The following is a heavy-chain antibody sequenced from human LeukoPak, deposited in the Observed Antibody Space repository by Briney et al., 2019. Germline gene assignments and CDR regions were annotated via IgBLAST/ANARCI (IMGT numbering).Heavy chain of an antibody. V-gene: IGHV1-18*01. CDR1: GYTFTSYG. J-gene: IGHJ6*03. D-gene: IGHD6-6*01. Sequence: GASVKVSCKASGYTFTSYGISWVRQAPGQGREWMGWISAYNGNTNYAQKLQGRVTMTTDTSTSTAYMELRSLRSDDTAVYYCARDYGSSSYYYYYMDVWGKGTTVTVSS. CDR3: ARDYGSSSYYYYYMDV. CDR2: ISAYNGNT.